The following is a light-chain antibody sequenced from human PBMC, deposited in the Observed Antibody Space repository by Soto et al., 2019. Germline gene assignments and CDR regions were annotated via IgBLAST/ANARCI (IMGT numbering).Light chain of an antibody. CDR2: GAS. CDR1: QSVSSK. J-gene: IGKJ5*01. CDR3: QQYNNWPPIT. Sequence: DIGMTQSPATLSVSPGERANLSCRASQSVSSKLAWYQQKPGQAPRLLIYGASTRATGIPARFSGSGSGTEFTLTISSLQSEDFAVYYCQQYNNWPPITFGQGTRLEIK. V-gene: IGKV3-15*01.